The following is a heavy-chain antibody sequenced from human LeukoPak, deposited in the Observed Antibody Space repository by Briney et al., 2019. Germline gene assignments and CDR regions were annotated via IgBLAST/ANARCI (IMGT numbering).Heavy chain of an antibody. D-gene: IGHD4-17*01. CDR1: GYTFTGYL. Sequence: ASVKVSCKASGYTFTGYLMHWVRQAPGQGLEWLGWISPNSGDTKYAQKFQGKVTMTRDTSITTAYMELSRLPSDHTAVYFCVRALTTVATWLYLWGRGTLVTVSS. J-gene: IGHJ2*01. CDR2: ISPNSGDT. CDR3: VRALTTVATWLYL. V-gene: IGHV1-2*02.